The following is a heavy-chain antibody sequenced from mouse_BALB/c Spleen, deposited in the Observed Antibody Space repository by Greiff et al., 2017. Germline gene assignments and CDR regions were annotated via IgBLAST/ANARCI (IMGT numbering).Heavy chain of an antibody. CDR2: ISSGGGST. CDR1: GFAFSSYD. CDR3: ARHPITTVVATNYFDY. J-gene: IGHJ2*01. V-gene: IGHV5-12-1*01. D-gene: IGHD1-1*01. Sequence: DVMLVESGGGLVKPGGSLKLSCAASGFAFSSYDMSWVRQTPEKRLEWVAYISSGGGSTYYPDTVKGRFTISRDNAKNTLYLQMSSLKSEDTAMYYCARHPITTVVATNYFDYWGQGTTLTVSS.